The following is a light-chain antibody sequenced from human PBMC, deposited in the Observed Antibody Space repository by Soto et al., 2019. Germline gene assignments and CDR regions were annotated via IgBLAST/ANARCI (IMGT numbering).Light chain of an antibody. Sequence: QSVLAQPPSASGTPGQRVTIPCSGSTSNVGSNLASWYQQLPGSAPKLLIYNDYERPSGVPDRFSGSKSGTSASLGISGLRSEDEADYFCAVWDDSLSGVVFGGGTKVTVL. CDR1: TSNVGSNL. CDR3: AVWDDSLSGVV. J-gene: IGLJ2*01. V-gene: IGLV1-47*02. CDR2: NDY.